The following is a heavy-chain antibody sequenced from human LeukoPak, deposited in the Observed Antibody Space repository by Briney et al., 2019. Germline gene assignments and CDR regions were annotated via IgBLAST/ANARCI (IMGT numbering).Heavy chain of an antibody. CDR3: TREASVEGEDY. CDR2: IRSKAYGGTT. CDR1: GSTFGDYA. V-gene: IGHV3-49*03. D-gene: IGHD4-23*01. J-gene: IGHJ4*02. Sequence: GGSLRLSCTASGSTFGDYAMSWFRQALGKGLEWVGFIRSKAYGGTTEYAASVKGRFTISRDDSKSIAYLQMNSLKTEDTAVYYCTREASVEGEDYWGQGTLVTVSS.